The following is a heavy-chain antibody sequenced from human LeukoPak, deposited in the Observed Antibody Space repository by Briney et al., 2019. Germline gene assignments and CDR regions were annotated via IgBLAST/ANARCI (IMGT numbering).Heavy chain of an antibody. J-gene: IGHJ5*02. Sequence: PGGSLRLSCAASGFIFSDYWMHWVRQAPGKGLMWVSRTNKEGTGTTYADSVRGRFTISRDNAKNTLLLQVNSLRAEDTGVYYCARDSEVRGRGWFDPWGQGTLVTVSS. CDR2: TNKEGTGT. V-gene: IGHV3-74*01. CDR3: ARDSEVRGRGWFDP. D-gene: IGHD3-10*01. CDR1: GFIFSDYW.